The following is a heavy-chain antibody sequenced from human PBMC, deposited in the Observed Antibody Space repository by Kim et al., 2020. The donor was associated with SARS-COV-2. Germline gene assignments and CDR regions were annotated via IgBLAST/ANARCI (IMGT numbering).Heavy chain of an antibody. CDR3: ASWGGTYYYDSSGFYY. D-gene: IGHD3-22*01. Sequence: ASVKVSCKASGYTFTGYYMHWVRQAPGQGLEWMGWINPNSGGTNYAQKFQGRVTMTRDTSISTAYMELSRLRSDDTAVYYCASWGGTYYYDSSGFYYWGQGTLVTVSS. V-gene: IGHV1-2*02. CDR2: INPNSGGT. J-gene: IGHJ4*02. CDR1: GYTFTGYY.